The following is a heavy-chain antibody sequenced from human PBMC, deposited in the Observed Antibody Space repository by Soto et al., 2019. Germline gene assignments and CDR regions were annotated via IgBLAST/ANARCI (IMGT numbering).Heavy chain of an antibody. D-gene: IGHD3-16*01. V-gene: IGHV3-23*01. J-gene: IGHJ4*02. CDR1: GFTFSSYA. Sequence: GGSLRLSCAASGFTFSSYAMSWVRQAPGKGLEWVSAISGSGGSTYYADSVKGRFTISRDNSKNTLYLQMNSLRAEDTAVYYCAKQPKPPPLRREGTIFDYWGQGTLVTVSS. CDR2: ISGSGGST. CDR3: AKQPKPPPLRREGTIFDY.